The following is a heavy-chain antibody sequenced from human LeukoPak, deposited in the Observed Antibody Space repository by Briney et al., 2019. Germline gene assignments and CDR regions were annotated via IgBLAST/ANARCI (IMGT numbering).Heavy chain of an antibody. CDR3: ARYYYGSGGYSYFDF. V-gene: IGHV4-34*10. J-gene: IGHJ4*02. Sequence: SETLSLTCAVYGGSFSAYHWNWIRQPPGKGLEWIGEINHSGSTNYNPSLKSRLTMSLDTSKNQFSLNLNSVTGADTAVYYCARYYYGSGGYSYFDFWGRGALVTVSS. CDR2: INHSGST. CDR1: GGSFSAYH. D-gene: IGHD3-10*01.